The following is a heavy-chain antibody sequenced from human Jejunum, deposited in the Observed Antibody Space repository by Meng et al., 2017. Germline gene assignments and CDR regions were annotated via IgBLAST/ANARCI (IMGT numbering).Heavy chain of an antibody. V-gene: IGHV4-39*06. CDR2: ISYSGNT. Sequence: RLPLKEAGPGLLKPSETLSRTCTVSGDSTNSTPYYWGLVRQPPGEGLEWLGSISYSGNTYYNPSLKSRVTISVDTSKNQFSLKVTSVTAADTAVYYCASDQYASAWFKYWGQGALVTVSS. D-gene: IGHD2-2*01. CDR1: GDSTNSTPYY. J-gene: IGHJ4*02. CDR3: ASDQYASAWFKY.